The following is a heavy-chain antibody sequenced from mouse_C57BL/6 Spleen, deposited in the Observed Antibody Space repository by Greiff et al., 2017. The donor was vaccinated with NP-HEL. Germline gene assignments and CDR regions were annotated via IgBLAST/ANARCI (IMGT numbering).Heavy chain of an antibody. V-gene: IGHV1-55*01. J-gene: IGHJ4*01. CDR2: IYPGSGST. CDR1: GYTFTSYW. CDR3: ARADEFSAMDY. Sequence: QVELQQPGAELVKPGASVKMSCKASGYTFTSYWITWVKQRPGQGLEWIGDIYPGSGSTNYNEKFKSKATLTVDTSSSTAYMQLSSLTSEDSAVYYCARADEFSAMDYWGQGTSVTVSS.